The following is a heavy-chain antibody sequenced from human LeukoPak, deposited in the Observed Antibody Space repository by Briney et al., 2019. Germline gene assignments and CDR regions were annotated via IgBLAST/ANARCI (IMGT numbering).Heavy chain of an antibody. J-gene: IGHJ3*02. CDR2: IKQDGSEK. D-gene: IGHD3-3*01. CDR1: GFTFSSYW. CDR3: AGGFLEWSYAFDI. Sequence: GGSLRLSCAASGFTFSSYWMSWVRQAPGKGLEWVANIKQDGSEKYYVDSVKGRFTISRDNAKNSLYLQMNSLRAEDTAVYYRAGGFLEWSYAFDIWGQGTMVTVSS. V-gene: IGHV3-7*01.